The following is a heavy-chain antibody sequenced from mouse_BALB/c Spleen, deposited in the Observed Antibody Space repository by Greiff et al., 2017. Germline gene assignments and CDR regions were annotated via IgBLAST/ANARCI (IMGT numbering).Heavy chain of an antibody. J-gene: IGHJ3*01. CDR1: GYTFTSYT. CDR2: INPSSGYT. V-gene: IGHV1-4*02. D-gene: IGHD2-14*01. CDR3: ARGGTYYRYDGFAY. Sequence: VQLQQSAAELARPGASVKMSCKASGYTFTSYTMHWVKQRPGQGLEWIGYINPSSGYTEYNQKFKDKTTLTADKSSSTAYMQLSSLTSEDSAVYYCARGGTYYRYDGFAYWGQGTLVTVSA.